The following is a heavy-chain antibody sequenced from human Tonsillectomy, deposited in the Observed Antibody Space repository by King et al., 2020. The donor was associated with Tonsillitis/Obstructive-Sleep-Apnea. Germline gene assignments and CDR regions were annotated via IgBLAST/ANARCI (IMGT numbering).Heavy chain of an antibody. Sequence: VQLVESGEEVKKPGESLRISCKGSGYSFTSYWISWVRQMPGKGLEWMGKIDPSDFYTDYTPSFQGHVTISVDKSISTAYLQWSSLKASDTAIYYCARHLSGSYYATAFDIWGQGTMVTVSS. V-gene: IGHV5-10-1*03. D-gene: IGHD1-26*01. CDR1: GYSFTSYW. CDR3: ARHLSGSYYATAFDI. CDR2: IDPSDFYT. J-gene: IGHJ3*02.